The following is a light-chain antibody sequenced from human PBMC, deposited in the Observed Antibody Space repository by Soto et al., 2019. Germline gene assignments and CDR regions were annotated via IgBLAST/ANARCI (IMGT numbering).Light chain of an antibody. CDR3: QQYNSYSPLT. CDR2: KAS. V-gene: IGKV1-5*03. CDR1: QSVRSW. J-gene: IGKJ4*01. Sequence: DIQMTQSPSTLSASVGDRVTITCRASQSVRSWLAWYQQKPGRAPKLLIYKASALESGVPSRFSGSGSGTDFTLTISSLQPDDFATYYCQQYNSYSPLTFGGGTKVDI.